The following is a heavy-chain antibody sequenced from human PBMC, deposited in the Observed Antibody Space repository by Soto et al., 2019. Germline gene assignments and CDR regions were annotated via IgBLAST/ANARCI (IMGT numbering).Heavy chain of an antibody. J-gene: IGHJ5*02. V-gene: IGHV4-59*08. CDR1: GGSINIYY. D-gene: IGHD3-10*01. CDR2: INYRGTT. CDR3: ARHVTELSTWFDP. Sequence: SETLSLTCAVSGGSINIYYWGWIRQPPGKGLEWIGYINYRGTTSYNPSLKSRVTISVDTSKNQFSLNLTSVTAADTAVYYCARHVTELSTWFDPWGQGTLVTVSS.